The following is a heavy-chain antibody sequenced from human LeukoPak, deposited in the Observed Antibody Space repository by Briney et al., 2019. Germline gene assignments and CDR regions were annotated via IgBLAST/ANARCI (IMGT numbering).Heavy chain of an antibody. J-gene: IGHJ4*02. V-gene: IGHV4-61*02. CDR2: IYPSGNT. CDR1: GESISNSRHY. Sequence: SETLSLTCTVSGESISNSRHYWSWIRQPAGKGLEWIGRIYPSGNTNYNPSLKSRLTISLDTPKNQFSLNLKSVTAADTAMYYCARDGVVTMELDSWGQGTLVTVSS. D-gene: IGHD3-3*01. CDR3: ARDGVVTMELDS.